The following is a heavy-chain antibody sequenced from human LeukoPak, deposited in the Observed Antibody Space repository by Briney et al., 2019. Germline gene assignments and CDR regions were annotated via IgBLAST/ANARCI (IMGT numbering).Heavy chain of an antibody. CDR2: ISVTGGST. D-gene: IGHD1-26*01. CDR1: GFTFSTYA. V-gene: IGHV3-23*01. CDR3: ARASSGSYRLDY. Sequence: GGSLRLSCAASGFTFSTYALIWVRQAPGKGLEWVSAISVTGGSTFYADSVRGRLTISRDNSKNTLYLQMSSLRAEDTAVYYCARASSGSYRLDYWGQGPLVTVSS. J-gene: IGHJ4*02.